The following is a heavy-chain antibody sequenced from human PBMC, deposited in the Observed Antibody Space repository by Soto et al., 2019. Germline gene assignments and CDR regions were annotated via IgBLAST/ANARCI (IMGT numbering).Heavy chain of an antibody. CDR1: GYSFTSYW. V-gene: IGHV5-51*01. D-gene: IGHD2-21*02. Sequence: GESLKISCKGSGYSFTSYWIGWVRQMPGKGLVWMGIIYPGDSDTRYSPSFQGQVTISADKSISTAYLQWSSLKASDTAMYYCARQGAYCGGDCYMVGMDVWGQGTTVTVSS. CDR2: IYPGDSDT. J-gene: IGHJ6*02. CDR3: ARQGAYCGGDCYMVGMDV.